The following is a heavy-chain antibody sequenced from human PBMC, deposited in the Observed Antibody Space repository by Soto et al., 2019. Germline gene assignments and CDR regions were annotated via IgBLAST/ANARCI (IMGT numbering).Heavy chain of an antibody. CDR2: IYYSGST. CDR3: ARGDILTGYYAKTDYYGMDV. D-gene: IGHD3-9*01. CDR1: GGSISSYY. V-gene: IGHV4-59*01. Sequence: SETLSLTCTVSGGSISSYYWSWIRQPPGKGLEWIGYIYYSGSTNYNPSLKSRVTISVDTSKNQFSLKLSSVTAADTAVYYCARGDILTGYYAKTDYYGMDVWGQGTTVTVSS. J-gene: IGHJ6*02.